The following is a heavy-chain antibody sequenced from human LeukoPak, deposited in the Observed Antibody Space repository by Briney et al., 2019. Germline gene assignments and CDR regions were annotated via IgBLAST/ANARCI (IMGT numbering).Heavy chain of an antibody. CDR1: GFTFNSYW. CDR2: IKQDGNKK. V-gene: IGHV3-7*01. CDR3: ARDGDYDWNYRSGFDY. Sequence: GGSLRLSCAASGFTFNSYWMAWVRQAPGKGLEWVANIKQDGNKKYYVDSVKGRFTISRDNAKNSLYLQMNSLRGEDTAVYYCARDGDYDWNYRSGFDYWGQGTLVTVSS. J-gene: IGHJ4*02. D-gene: IGHD1-7*01.